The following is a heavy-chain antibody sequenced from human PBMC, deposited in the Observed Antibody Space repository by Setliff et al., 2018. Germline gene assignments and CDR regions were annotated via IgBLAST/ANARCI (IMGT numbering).Heavy chain of an antibody. J-gene: IGHJ5*02. D-gene: IGHD2-8*02. Sequence: SETLSLTCAVYGGSFSDSHWSWIRQPPGKGLEWIGEIDQGGSTNYNPSLKSRVTISLDTSKNQFSLKLASMTAADTAIYYCARAPQYTNYWYALSWFDPWGQETLVTVSS. CDR3: ARAPQYTNYWYALSWFDP. CDR2: IDQGGST. V-gene: IGHV4-34*01. CDR1: GGSFSDSH.